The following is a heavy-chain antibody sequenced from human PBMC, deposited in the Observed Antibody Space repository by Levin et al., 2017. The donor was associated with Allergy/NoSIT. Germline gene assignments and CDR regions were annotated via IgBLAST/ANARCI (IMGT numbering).Heavy chain of an antibody. CDR3: ARHALGSSGWHYFDS. CDR2: IDPRDSST. J-gene: IGHJ4*02. V-gene: IGHV5-10-1*01. CDR1: GYSFTDYW. D-gene: IGHD6-19*01. Sequence: PGESLKISCKASGYSFTDYWVTWVRQIPGKGLEWMGRIDPRDSSTSYSPSFQGHVTISSDKSINTAYLQWGSLQASESAMYYCARHALGSSGWHYFDSWGQGSLVTVSS.